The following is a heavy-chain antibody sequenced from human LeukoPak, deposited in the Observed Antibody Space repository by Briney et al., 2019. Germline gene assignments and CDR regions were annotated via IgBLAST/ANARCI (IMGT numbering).Heavy chain of an antibody. CDR1: GGSMSSYY. CDR2: IYYSGST. V-gene: IGHV4-59*08. Sequence: SETLSLTCTVSGGSMSSYYWSWIRQPPGKGLEWIGYIYYSGSTNYNPSLKSQVTISVDTSKNQFSLKLSSVTAADTAVYYCARHHITTVTSYRYYYYYYYMDVWGKGTTVTISS. D-gene: IGHD4-17*01. CDR3: ARHHITTVTSYRYYYYYYYMDV. J-gene: IGHJ6*03.